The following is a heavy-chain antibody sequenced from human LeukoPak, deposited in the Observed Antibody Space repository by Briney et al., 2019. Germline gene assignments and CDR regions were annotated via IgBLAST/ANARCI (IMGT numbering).Heavy chain of an antibody. CDR2: IHYTGTA. V-gene: IGHV4-59*01. CDR3: ARGYSGPEF. D-gene: IGHD2-15*01. CDR1: GDSINGYY. J-gene: IGHJ4*02. Sequence: SETLSLTCTVSGDSINGYYWSWIRQSPGRGLEWIGYIHYTGTANYHPSLLSRVTISIDTSKSQFSLHLRSVTTADTAIYFCARGYSGPEFWGQGSLVTVSS.